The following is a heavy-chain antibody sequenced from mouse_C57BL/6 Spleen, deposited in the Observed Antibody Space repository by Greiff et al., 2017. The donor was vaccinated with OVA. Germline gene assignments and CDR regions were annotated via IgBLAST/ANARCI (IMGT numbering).Heavy chain of an antibody. CDR3: ARSYYYGSSLHFDY. D-gene: IGHD1-1*01. CDR2: IYPGDGDT. V-gene: IGHV1-80*01. Sequence: VQLQQSGAELVKPGASVKISCKASGYAFSSYWMNWVKQRPGKGLEWIGQIYPGDGDTNYNGKFKGKATLTADKSSSTAYMQLSSLTSEDSAVYFCARSYYYGSSLHFDYWGQGTTLTVSS. CDR1: GYAFSSYW. J-gene: IGHJ2*01.